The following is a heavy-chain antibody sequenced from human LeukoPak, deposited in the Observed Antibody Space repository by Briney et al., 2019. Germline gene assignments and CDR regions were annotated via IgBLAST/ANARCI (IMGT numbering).Heavy chain of an antibody. J-gene: IGHJ4*02. D-gene: IGHD6-19*01. V-gene: IGHV3-30*18. CDR3: AKISSGWYGPLDY. CDR1: GFTFSSYG. CDR2: ISFDGSHK. Sequence: GTSLRLSCTASGFTFSSYGMHWVRQAPGKGLEWVAVISFDGSHKYYADSVKGRFTISRDKSKNTLYLQVNSLRAEDTAVYYCAKISSGWYGPLDYWGQETLVTVSS.